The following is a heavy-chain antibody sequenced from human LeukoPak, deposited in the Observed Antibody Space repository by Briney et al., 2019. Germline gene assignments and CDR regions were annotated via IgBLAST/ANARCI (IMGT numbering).Heavy chain of an antibody. Sequence: PGRSLRLSCAASGFTFSSYGMHWVRQAPGKGLEWVAVIWYNGSNKYYADSVKGRFTISRDSSKNTLYLQMNSLRAEDTAVYYCARDEYYGSGSYYNDVDYYYGMDVWGQGTTVTVSS. CDR2: IWYNGSNK. D-gene: IGHD3-10*01. J-gene: IGHJ6*02. CDR3: ARDEYYGSGSYYNDVDYYYGMDV. CDR1: GFTFSSYG. V-gene: IGHV3-33*01.